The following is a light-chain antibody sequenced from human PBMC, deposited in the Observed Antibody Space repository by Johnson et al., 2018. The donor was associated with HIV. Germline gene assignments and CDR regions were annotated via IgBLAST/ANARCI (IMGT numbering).Light chain of an antibody. J-gene: IGLJ1*01. CDR1: SSNIGNNY. V-gene: IGLV1-51*02. CDR2: ENN. CDR3: ATWDSSLSAYV. Sequence: QSVLTQAPSVSAAPGQKVTISCSGSSSNIGNNYVSWYQQLPGTAPKLLIYENNKRPSGIPDRFSGSKSGTSATLGITGLQTGDEADYYCATWDSSLSAYVFGPGTKVTIL.